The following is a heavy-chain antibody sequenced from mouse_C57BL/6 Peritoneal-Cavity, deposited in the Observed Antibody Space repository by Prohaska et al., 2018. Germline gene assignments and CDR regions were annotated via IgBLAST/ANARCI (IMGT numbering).Heavy chain of an antibody. D-gene: IGHD2-1*01. Sequence: EVRLLETGGGLVQPGGSRGLPCEGSGFNFSGFWMSWVRQTPGKTLERIGDINSDGSAINYAPSIKDRFTIFRDNDKSTLYLQMINVRSEDTATYFCMRYGNYSYFDFWGTGTTVTVSS. J-gene: IGHJ1*03. CDR2: INSDGSAI. CDR3: MRYGNYSYFDF. CDR1: GFNFSGFW. V-gene: IGHV11-2*01.